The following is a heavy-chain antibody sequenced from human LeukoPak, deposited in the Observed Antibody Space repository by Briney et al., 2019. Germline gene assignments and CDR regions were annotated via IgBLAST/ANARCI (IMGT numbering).Heavy chain of an antibody. CDR3: ARVGFSNWWFDL. Sequence: GGSLRLSCAASGFTVSSNYMSWVRQAPGKGLEWVSVIYSGGSTYYADSVKGRFTISRDNSKNTLYLQMNSLRAEDTAVYYCARVGFSNWWFDLWGQGTLVTVSS. J-gene: IGHJ5*02. CDR2: IYSGGST. V-gene: IGHV3-66*02. D-gene: IGHD4-11*01. CDR1: GFTVSSNY.